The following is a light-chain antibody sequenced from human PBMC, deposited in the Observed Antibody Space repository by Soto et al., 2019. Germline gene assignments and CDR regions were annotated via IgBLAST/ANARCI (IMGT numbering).Light chain of an antibody. CDR2: SNN. J-gene: IGLJ1*01. V-gene: IGLV1-44*01. CDR3: AAWDDSLNGYV. Sequence: QSVLTQPPSASGTPGQRVTISCSGSSSNIGSNTVNWYQHLPGTAPKLLIYSNNQRPSGVPDRFSGSKSGTSASLAISGLQYEDEADYYCAAWDDSLNGYVFATGTKLTVL. CDR1: SSNIGSNT.